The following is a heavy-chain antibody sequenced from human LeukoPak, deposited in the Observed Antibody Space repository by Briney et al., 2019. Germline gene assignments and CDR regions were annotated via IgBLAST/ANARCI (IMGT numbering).Heavy chain of an antibody. CDR1: GASVNSGNYY. V-gene: IGHV4-61*02. CDR2: IYTSGTT. D-gene: IGHD3-3*01. CDR3: ARGDYDFWSGNWRFDT. Sequence: PSQTLSLTCTVSGASVNSGNYYWTWIRQPAGKRLEWIGRIYTSGTTNYNPSLKSRVAISVDASKNQFSLKVDSVTTADTAVYYCARGDYDFWSGNWRFDTWGQGTLVTVSS. J-gene: IGHJ5*02.